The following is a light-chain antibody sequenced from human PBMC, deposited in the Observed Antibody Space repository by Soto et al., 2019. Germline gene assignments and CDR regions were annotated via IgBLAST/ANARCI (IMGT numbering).Light chain of an antibody. V-gene: IGKV3-11*01. CDR2: DAS. J-gene: IGKJ4*01. CDR1: QSVSSY. CDR3: QQRSNWPST. Sequence: EIVLTQSPVTLSLSPGERATLSCRASQSVSSYLAWYQQKPGQAPRLLIYDASNRATGIPARFSGSVSGTDFTLTISSLEPEDFAVYYCQQRSNWPSTCGGGTKVEIK.